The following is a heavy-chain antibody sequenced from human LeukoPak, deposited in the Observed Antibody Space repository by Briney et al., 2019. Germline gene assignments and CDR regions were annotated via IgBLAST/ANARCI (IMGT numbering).Heavy chain of an antibody. J-gene: IGHJ3*02. CDR3: ARERAYYYDSSGYYHGGAFDI. Sequence: GGSLRLSCAASGFSVSNTYMSWVRQAPGKGLEWVSIIYSGGNTYYADSVKGRFTISRDNSKNTLYLQMNSLRAEDTAVYYCARERAYYYDSSGYYHGGAFDIWGQGTMVTVSS. V-gene: IGHV3-53*05. D-gene: IGHD3-22*01. CDR2: IYSGGNT. CDR1: GFSVSNTY.